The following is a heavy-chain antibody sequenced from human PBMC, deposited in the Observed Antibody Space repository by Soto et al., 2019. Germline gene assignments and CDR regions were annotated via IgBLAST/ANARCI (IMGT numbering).Heavy chain of an antibody. D-gene: IGHD3-22*01. J-gene: IGHJ4*02. Sequence: GGSLRLSCAASGFTFSSYGMHWVRQAPGKGLEWVAVIWYDGSNKYYADSVKGRFTISRDNSKNTLYLQMNSLRAEDTAVYYCARDLVGYYDSSGSFFYWGQGTLVTVSS. CDR3: ARDLVGYYDSSGSFFY. CDR2: IWYDGSNK. V-gene: IGHV3-33*01. CDR1: GFTFSSYG.